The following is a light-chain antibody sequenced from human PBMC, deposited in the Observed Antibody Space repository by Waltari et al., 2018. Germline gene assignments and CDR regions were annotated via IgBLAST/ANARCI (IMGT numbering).Light chain of an antibody. CDR3: QSYDTSLSVV. CDR1: GSTHRAAYD. J-gene: IGLJ3*02. CDR2: GST. Sequence: QSVLPQPPSVSGAPGQRVTITCPGSGSTHRAAYDIHWYQKLPRAAPKLLIFGSTSRPLGVPARFFGSTSGTSASLAITGLQAEGEADYYCQSYDTSLSVVFGGGTKLTVL. V-gene: IGLV1-40*01.